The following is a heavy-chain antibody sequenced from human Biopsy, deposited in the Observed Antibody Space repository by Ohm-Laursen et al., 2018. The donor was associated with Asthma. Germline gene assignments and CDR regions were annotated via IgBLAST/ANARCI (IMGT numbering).Heavy chain of an antibody. D-gene: IGHD3-22*01. V-gene: IGHV4-31*11. CDR3: ARIPRRSGSYFVDY. J-gene: IGHJ4*02. CDR1: GDSITSGGCC. Sequence: TLSLTCAVSGDSITSGGCCWNWIRQHPGKGLECIGYIHHSGTSYFNPSLKSRVSFSRDTSKNQFSLRLSSVTAAYTAMYYCARIPRRSGSYFVDYWGQGTLVTVSS. CDR2: IHHSGTS.